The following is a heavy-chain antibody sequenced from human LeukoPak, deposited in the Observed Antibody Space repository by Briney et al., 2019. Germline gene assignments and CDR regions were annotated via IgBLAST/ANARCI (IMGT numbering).Heavy chain of an antibody. V-gene: IGHV3-21*01. Sequence: PGGSLRLSCAASGFTFSSYSMNWVRQAPGKGLELVSSISSSSSYIYYADSVKGRFTISRDNAKNLLYLQMNSLRAEDTAVYYCARDGVVVVRWGQGTLVTVSS. CDR1: GFTFSSYS. CDR3: ARDGVVVVR. D-gene: IGHD2-15*01. J-gene: IGHJ4*02. CDR2: ISSSSSYI.